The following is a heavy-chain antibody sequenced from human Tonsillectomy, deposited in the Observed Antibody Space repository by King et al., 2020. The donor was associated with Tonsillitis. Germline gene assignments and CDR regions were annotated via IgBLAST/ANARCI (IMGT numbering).Heavy chain of an antibody. CDR2: ISSRSSYI. CDR3: SRGGDVQNCGGDCDVNWYFDL. J-gene: IGHJ2*01. CDR1: GFSFSSYS. Sequence: DVQLVESGGGLVKPGGSLRLSCAASGFSFSSYSMNWVRQAPGKGLEWVSSISSRSSYIYYADSVKGRFTISRDNAKHTLYLQMNSLRAEDTAVYYCSRGGDVQNCGGDCDVNWYFDLWGRGTLVTVSS. V-gene: IGHV3-21*01. D-gene: IGHD2-21*02.